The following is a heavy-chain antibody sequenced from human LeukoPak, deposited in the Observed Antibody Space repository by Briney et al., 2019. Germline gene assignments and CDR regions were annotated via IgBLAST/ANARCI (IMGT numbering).Heavy chain of an antibody. CDR1: GGSIRSYY. D-gene: IGHD6-13*01. V-gene: IGHV4-59*08. J-gene: IGHJ4*02. CDR3: ARHSSSWYPDY. CDR2: IHYTGST. Sequence: SEALSLTCTVSGGSIRSYYWSWIRQPPGKGLEWIGYIHYTGSTNYNPSLKSRVTISVDTSKNQFSLQLSSVTATDTAVYFCARHSSSWYPDYWGQGTLVTVSS.